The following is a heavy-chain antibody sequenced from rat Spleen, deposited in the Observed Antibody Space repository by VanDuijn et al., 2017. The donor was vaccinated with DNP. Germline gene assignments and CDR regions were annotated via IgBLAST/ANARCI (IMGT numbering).Heavy chain of an antibody. CDR3: ATHAHWFAY. CDR2: ISPSDGNT. J-gene: IGHJ3*01. V-gene: IGHV5-25*01. Sequence: EVQLVESGGGLVQPGRSLKLSCAASGFTFSNYDMAWVRQAPTKGLEWVASISPSDGNTFYRDSVKGRFTFSRDNAKSTLYLQMDSLRSEDTATYYCATHAHWFAYWGQGTLVTVSS. CDR1: GFTFSNYD.